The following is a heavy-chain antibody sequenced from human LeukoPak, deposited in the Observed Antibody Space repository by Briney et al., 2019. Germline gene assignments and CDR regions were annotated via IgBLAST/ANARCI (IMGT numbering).Heavy chain of an antibody. CDR2: ISYDGSNK. CDR1: GFTFSSCA. Sequence: GRSLRLSCAASGFTFSSCAMHWVRQAPGKGLEWVAVISYDGSNKYYADSVKGRFTISRDNSKNTLYLQMNSLRAEDTAVYYCARVSETAPRKYSSYRYWGQGTLVTVSS. D-gene: IGHD6-19*01. CDR3: ARVSETAPRKYSSYRY. J-gene: IGHJ4*02. V-gene: IGHV3-30*04.